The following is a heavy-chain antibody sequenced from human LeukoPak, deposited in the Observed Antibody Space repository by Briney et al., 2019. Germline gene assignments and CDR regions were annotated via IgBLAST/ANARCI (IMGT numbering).Heavy chain of an antibody. J-gene: IGHJ3*01. CDR1: GGSISSSIHY. CDR2: IYYGGAT. V-gene: IGHV4-39*01. D-gene: IGHD3-16*02. CDR3: ARRIVEVPYAFDV. Sequence: SETLSFTCTVSGGSISSSIHYWGWIRQPPGKGLEWIGSIYYGGATYYNPSLESRVTMSVDTSRDQFSLRLSSVTAADTAVYYCARRIVEVPYAFDVWGQGTMVTVSS.